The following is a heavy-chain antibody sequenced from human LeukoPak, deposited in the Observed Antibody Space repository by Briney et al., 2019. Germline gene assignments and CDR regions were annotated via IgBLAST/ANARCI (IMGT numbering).Heavy chain of an antibody. D-gene: IGHD2-2*01. V-gene: IGHV1-69*13. Sequence: GASVKVSCKASGYTFTGYYMHWVRQAPGQGLEWMGGIIPIFGTANYAQKFQGRVTITADESTSTAYMELSSLRSEDTAVYYCARAIRVVPAGFDPWGQGTLVTVSS. J-gene: IGHJ5*02. CDR1: GYTFTGYY. CDR2: IIPIFGTA. CDR3: ARAIRVVPAGFDP.